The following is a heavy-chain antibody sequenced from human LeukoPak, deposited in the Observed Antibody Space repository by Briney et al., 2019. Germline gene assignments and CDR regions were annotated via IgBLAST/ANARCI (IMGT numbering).Heavy chain of an antibody. Sequence: SETLSLTCTVSGGSMSNYYWSWIRQPPGKRLEWIGYIYRSGSTNYNPSLNSRVTISIDTSKNQFSLNLSSVTAADTAVYYCARHPTGSGRTNGVDVWGQGTTVTVSS. CDR1: GGSMSNYY. V-gene: IGHV4-59*08. CDR3: ARHPTGSGRTNGVDV. J-gene: IGHJ6*02. D-gene: IGHD3-10*01. CDR2: IYRSGST.